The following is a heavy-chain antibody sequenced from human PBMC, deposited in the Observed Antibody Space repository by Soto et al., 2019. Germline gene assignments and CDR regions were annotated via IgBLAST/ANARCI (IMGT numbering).Heavy chain of an antibody. D-gene: IGHD6-6*01. J-gene: IGHJ4*02. Sequence: SETLSLTCAVYGGSFSGYYWSWIRQPPGKGLEWIGEINHSGSTNYNPSLKSRVTISVDTSKNQFSLKLSSVTAADTAVYYCARVHQKYYSSSQYGFDYWGQGTLVTVSS. CDR3: ARVHQKYYSSSQYGFDY. CDR2: INHSGST. CDR1: GGSFSGYY. V-gene: IGHV4-34*01.